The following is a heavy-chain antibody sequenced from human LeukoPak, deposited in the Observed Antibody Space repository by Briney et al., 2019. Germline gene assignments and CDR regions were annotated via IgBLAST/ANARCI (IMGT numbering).Heavy chain of an antibody. J-gene: IGHJ4*02. CDR2: IKQDGSEK. Sequence: GGSLRLSCAASGFTFSSYWMSWVRQAPGKGLEWVANIKQDGSEKYYVDSVKGRFTISRHNAKNSLYLQMNSLRAEDTAVYYCARSGWWMATNFDYWGQGTLVSVSS. V-gene: IGHV3-7*01. CDR3: ARSGWWMATNFDY. CDR1: GFTFSSYW. D-gene: IGHD5-24*01.